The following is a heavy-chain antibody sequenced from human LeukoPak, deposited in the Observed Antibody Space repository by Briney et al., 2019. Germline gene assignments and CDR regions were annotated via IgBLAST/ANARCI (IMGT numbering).Heavy chain of an antibody. Sequence: GGSLRLSCAAYGFTFSSYGMHWVRQAPGKGLEWVAVIWYDGSNKYYADSVKGRFTISRDNSKNTLYLQMNSLRAEDTAVYYCAKEVEMATISSLFDYWGQGTLVTVSS. D-gene: IGHD5-24*01. V-gene: IGHV3-33*06. CDR1: GFTFSSYG. CDR2: IWYDGSNK. J-gene: IGHJ4*02. CDR3: AKEVEMATISSLFDY.